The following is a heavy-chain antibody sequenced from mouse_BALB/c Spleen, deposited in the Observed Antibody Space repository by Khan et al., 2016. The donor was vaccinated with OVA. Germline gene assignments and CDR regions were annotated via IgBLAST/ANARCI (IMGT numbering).Heavy chain of an antibody. CDR3: ARRASYANWYFDV. D-gene: IGHD1-1*02. Sequence: EVQLVESGPGLVKPSQSLSLTCTVTGYSITSDYAWNWIRQFPGNKLEWMGYISYSGSTSYNPSLKSRISITRDTSKNQFFLQLNSVTTGDTATYYCARRASYANWYFDVWGAGTTVTVSS. J-gene: IGHJ1*01. CDR2: ISYSGST. V-gene: IGHV3-2*02. CDR1: GYSITSDYA.